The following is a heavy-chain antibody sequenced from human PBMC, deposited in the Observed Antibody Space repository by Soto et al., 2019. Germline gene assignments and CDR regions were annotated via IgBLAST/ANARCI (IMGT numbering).Heavy chain of an antibody. CDR3: SGMVIPFDY. V-gene: IGHV3-15*01. CDR1: GFTFSNAW. Sequence: GGSLRLSCAASGFTFSNAWMSWVRQAPGKGLEWVGRIKSKTDGGTTDYAAPVKGRFTTSRDNAKNTLYLQMNSLRAEDTAVYYCSGMVIPFDYWGQGTLVTVSP. CDR2: IKSKTDGGTT. J-gene: IGHJ4*02. D-gene: IGHD3-3*01.